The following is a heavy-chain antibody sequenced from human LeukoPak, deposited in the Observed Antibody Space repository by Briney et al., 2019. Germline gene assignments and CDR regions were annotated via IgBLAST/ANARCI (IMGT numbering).Heavy chain of an antibody. CDR1: GFAFSNYA. CDR3: AKGRPYCGADCAFDY. D-gene: IGHD2-21*02. Sequence: GGSLRLSCAASGFAFSNYAMSWVRQAPGKGLEWVSAICDNGSVSTYYEDSVKGRFTISRDNSKNTLFLLMNSLRAEDTAVYYCAKGRPYCGADCAFDYWGQGTLVTVSS. V-gene: IGHV3-23*01. CDR2: ICDNGSVST. J-gene: IGHJ4*02.